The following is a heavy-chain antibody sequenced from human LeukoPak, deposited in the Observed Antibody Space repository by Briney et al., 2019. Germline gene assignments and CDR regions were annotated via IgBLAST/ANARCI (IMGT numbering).Heavy chain of an antibody. V-gene: IGHV5-51*01. CDR3: ARRGIHFAPGIDY. D-gene: IGHD3-3*02. CDR1: GYSFPNYW. J-gene: IGHJ4*02. CDR2: IYPGDSDT. Sequence: GESLKISCKGSGYSFPNYWIAWVRQMPGKGLEWMGIIYPGDSDTRYSPSFQGQVTISADKSISTAYLQWSSLKASDTAMYYCARRGIHFAPGIDYWGQGTLVTVSS.